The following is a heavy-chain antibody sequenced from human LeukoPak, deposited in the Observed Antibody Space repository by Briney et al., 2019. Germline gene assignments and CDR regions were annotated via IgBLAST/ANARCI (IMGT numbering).Heavy chain of an antibody. CDR1: GYTFTGYY. D-gene: IGHD5-18*01. CDR2: INPNSGGT. V-gene: IGHV1-2*02. J-gene: IGHJ4*02. Sequence: ASVKVSCKGSGYTFTGYYLHWVRQAPGQGLEWMGWINPNSGGTNYAQKFQGRVTMTRDTSISTAYMELSRLRSDDTAVYYCARGTAMATGGIDYWGQGTLVTVSS. CDR3: ARGTAMATGGIDY.